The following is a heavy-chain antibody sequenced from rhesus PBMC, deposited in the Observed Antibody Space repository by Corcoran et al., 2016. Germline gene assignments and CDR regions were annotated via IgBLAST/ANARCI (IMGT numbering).Heavy chain of an antibody. CDR3: ARDVDYGNTWYFDF. CDR1: GGSISDDYY. Sequence: QVQLQESGPGLVKPSETLSLTCAVSGGSISDDYYWSWIRQPPGKGLEWIGYIYGSVGCHTDYPSLTNRVSVSIDASKSHFSLNLNSVTAADTAVYFCARDVDYGNTWYFDFWGQGVLVTVSS. D-gene: IGHD4-17*01. CDR2: IYGSVGCH. V-gene: IGHV4-106*01. J-gene: IGHJ4*01.